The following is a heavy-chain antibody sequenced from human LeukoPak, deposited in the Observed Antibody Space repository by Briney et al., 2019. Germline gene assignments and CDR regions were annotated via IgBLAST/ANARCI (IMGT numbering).Heavy chain of an antibody. D-gene: IGHD2-2*01. V-gene: IGHV3-7*03. J-gene: IGHJ3*02. CDR2: IKQDGSEK. Sequence: PGGSLRLSCAASGFTFSSYWMSWVRQAPGKGLEWVANIKQDGSEKYYVDSVKGRFTISRDNAKNSLYLQMSSLGAEDTAVYYCAKILPRLRDQLLKGDAIDNWGQGTMVTVSS. CDR1: GFTFSSYW. CDR3: AKILPRLRDQLLKGDAIDN.